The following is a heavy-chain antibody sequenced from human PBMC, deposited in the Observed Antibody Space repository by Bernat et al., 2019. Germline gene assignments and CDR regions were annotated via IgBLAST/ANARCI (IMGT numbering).Heavy chain of an antibody. Sequence: QLQLQESGPGLVKPSETLSLTCTVSGGSISSSSYYWGWIRQPPGKGLEWIGSIYYSGSTYYNPSLKSRVTISVDTSKNQFSLKLSSVTAADTAVYYCARGSLLRYFDFPQLFLDPWGQGTLVTVSS. CDR1: GGSISSSSYY. D-gene: IGHD3-9*01. CDR3: ARGSLLRYFDFPQLFLDP. J-gene: IGHJ5*02. CDR2: IYYSGST. V-gene: IGHV4-39*07.